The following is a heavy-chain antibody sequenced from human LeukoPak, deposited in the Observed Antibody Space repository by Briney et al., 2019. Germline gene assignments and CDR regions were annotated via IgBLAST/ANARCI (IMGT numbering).Heavy chain of an antibody. CDR2: IYSGGST. Sequence: GGSLRLSCAASGFTVSSNYMSWVRQAPGKGLEWVSVIYSGGSTYYADSVKGRFTISRDNAKNSLYLQMNSLRAEDTALYYCARGFTSTSLSAFDNWGQGTMVTVSS. V-gene: IGHV3-53*01. CDR3: ARGFTSTSLSAFDN. J-gene: IGHJ3*02. D-gene: IGHD3-10*01. CDR1: GFTVSSNY.